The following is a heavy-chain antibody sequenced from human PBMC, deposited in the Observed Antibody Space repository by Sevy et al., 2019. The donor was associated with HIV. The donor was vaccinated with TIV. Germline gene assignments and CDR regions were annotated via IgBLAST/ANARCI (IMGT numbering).Heavy chain of an antibody. CDR3: AQVGMYGSGDPISSLHDYRMAV. CDR1: GFTFSNYA. D-gene: IGHD2-15*01. CDR2: IAYDGINK. Sequence: EGSLRLSCAASGFTFSNYAMHWVHQAPGKALEWVAVIAYDGINKYYGDSVKGRFTISRDNSQNTLYLQMNSRRAEDTAGYYGAQVGMYGSGDPISSLHDYRMAVWGKGTTVT. V-gene: IGHV3-30*03. J-gene: IGHJ6*04.